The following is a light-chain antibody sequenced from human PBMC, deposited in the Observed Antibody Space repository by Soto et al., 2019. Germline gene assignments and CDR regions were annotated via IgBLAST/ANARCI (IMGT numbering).Light chain of an antibody. J-gene: IGKJ2*01. V-gene: IGKV3-15*01. CDR2: GAS. CDR3: QHYNNWPYT. Sequence: EIVMTQSPATLSVSPGERATLSCRASQSVSNNLAWYQQSPGQAPRLLIYGASTRATGIPARFSGSGSGTEFTLTISSLQSEDFAVYYCQHYNNWPYTFGQGTKLEI. CDR1: QSVSNN.